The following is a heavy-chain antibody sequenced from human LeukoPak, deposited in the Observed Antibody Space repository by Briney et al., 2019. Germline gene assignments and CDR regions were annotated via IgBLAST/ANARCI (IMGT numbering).Heavy chain of an antibody. CDR2: FYYSGST. Sequence: PSETLSLTCTVSGGSISSSSYYWAWIRHPPGKGLEWIGGFYYSGSTYYNPSLKSRVTISVDTSKNQFSLKLSSVAAADSAVYYCARVTDYYGSGSYYRVNNWFDPWGQGTLVTVSS. D-gene: IGHD3-10*01. CDR1: GGSISSSSYY. CDR3: ARVTDYYGSGSYYRVNNWFDP. V-gene: IGHV4-39*07. J-gene: IGHJ5*02.